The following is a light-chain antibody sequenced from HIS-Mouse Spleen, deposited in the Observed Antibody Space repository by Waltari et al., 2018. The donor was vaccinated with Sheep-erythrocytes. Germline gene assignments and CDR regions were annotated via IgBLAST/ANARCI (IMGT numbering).Light chain of an antibody. CDR2: EDS. J-gene: IGLJ3*02. V-gene: IGLV3-10*01. CDR3: YSTDSSGNHWV. Sequence: SYELTQPPSVSVSPGQTARITCSGDALPKKYAYWYQQKSGQAPVLVIYEDSKRPSGIPEGVYGSSSGTMATLTISGAQVEDDADYYCYSTDSSGNHWVFGGGTKLTVL. CDR1: ALPKKY.